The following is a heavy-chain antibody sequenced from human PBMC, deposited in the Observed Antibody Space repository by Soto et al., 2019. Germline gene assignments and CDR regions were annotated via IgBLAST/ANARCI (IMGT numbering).Heavy chain of an antibody. D-gene: IGHD6-19*01. J-gene: IGHJ4*02. CDR3: ARTISAAGHSSGWFPFDH. Sequence: ASVKVSCKASGGTFSSYAFSWVRQAPGQGLEWIGGIIPIFGTTNYAQKFQGRVTITADESTSAAYMELSSLRSEDTAVYYCARTISAAGHSSGWFPFDHWGQGTLVTVSS. CDR2: IIPIFGTT. V-gene: IGHV1-69*13. CDR1: GGTFSSYA.